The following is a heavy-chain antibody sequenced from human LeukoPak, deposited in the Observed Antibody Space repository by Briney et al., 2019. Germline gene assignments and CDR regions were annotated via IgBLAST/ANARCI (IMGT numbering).Heavy chain of an antibody. Sequence: ASVKVSCKASGYTFTSYDINWVRQATGQGLEWMGWMNPNSGNTGYAQKFQGRVTMTRNTSISTAYMELSSVRSEDTAVYYCAREFGYCSGGSCYSGKSAFDLWGQGTMVTVSS. CDR2: MNPNSGNT. CDR1: GYTFTSYD. CDR3: AREFGYCSGGSCYSGKSAFDL. V-gene: IGHV1-8*01. J-gene: IGHJ3*01. D-gene: IGHD2-15*01.